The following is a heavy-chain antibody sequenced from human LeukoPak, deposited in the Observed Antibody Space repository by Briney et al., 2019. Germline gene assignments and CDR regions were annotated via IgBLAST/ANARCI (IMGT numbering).Heavy chain of an antibody. J-gene: IGHJ5*02. CDR2: INPNSGGT. D-gene: IGHD6-19*01. V-gene: IGHV1-2*02. CDR3: ARVPSGYSSGWSNHWFDP. CDR1: GYTFTGYY. Sequence: ASVKVSRKASGYTFTGYYMHWVRQAPGQGLEWMGWINPNSGGTNYAQKFQGRVTMTRDTSISTAYMELSRLRSDDTAVYYCARVPSGYSSGWSNHWFDPWGQGTLVTVSS.